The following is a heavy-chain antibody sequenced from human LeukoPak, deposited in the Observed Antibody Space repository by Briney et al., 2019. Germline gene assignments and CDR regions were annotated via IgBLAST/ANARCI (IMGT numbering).Heavy chain of an antibody. CDR2: INPNSGGT. CDR3: ARDSVVVPAAKEGADY. J-gene: IGHJ4*02. CDR1: GYTFTGHY. Sequence: ASVKVSCKASGYTFTGHYMHWVRQAPGQGLEWMGWINPNSGGTNYAQKFQGRVTMTRDTSISTAYMELSRLRSDDTAVYYCARDSVVVPAAKEGADYWGQGTLVTVSP. D-gene: IGHD2-2*01. V-gene: IGHV1-2*02.